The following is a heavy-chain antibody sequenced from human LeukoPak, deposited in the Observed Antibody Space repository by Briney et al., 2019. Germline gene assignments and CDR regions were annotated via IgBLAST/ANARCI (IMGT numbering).Heavy chain of an antibody. D-gene: IGHD1-1*01. J-gene: IGHJ4*02. CDR3: VKDLREDSVTRGY. CDR2: INPKSGGT. Sequence: GASVKVSCKASGYTFTDSYIHWVRQAPGERLEWMGRINPKSGGTNYAGNSQGRVTLTRDTSISTAYMEVTTLKSDGTAIYYCVKDLREDSVTRGYWGQGTPVTVSS. CDR1: GYTFTDSY. V-gene: IGHV1-2*06.